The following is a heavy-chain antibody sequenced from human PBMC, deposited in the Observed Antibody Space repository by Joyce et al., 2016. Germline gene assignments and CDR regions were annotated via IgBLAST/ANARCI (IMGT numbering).Heavy chain of an antibody. CDR2: INTDGSST. J-gene: IGHJ5*02. D-gene: IGHD6-6*01. CDR1: GFSFSGYW. V-gene: IGHV3-74*01. CDR3: VRGISARPGGPNWFDP. Sequence: EVQLVESGGGLVQPGGSLRLSCAACGFSFSGYWIHWVRQAPGKGLGWVSRINTDGSSTRFAESVKGRCTISRDNAKNTLYLQMNSLRAEDTAVYYCVRGISARPGGPNWFDPWGQGTLVTVSS.